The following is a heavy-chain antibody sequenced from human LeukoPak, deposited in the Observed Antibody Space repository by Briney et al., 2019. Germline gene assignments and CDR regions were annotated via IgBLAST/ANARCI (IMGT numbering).Heavy chain of an antibody. Sequence: GGSLRLSCAASGVTFSDYYMACIRQAPGGALEWVSYISGSTSYTNYADSVKGRFTISRDNAKNSLYLQMNSLRAEDTAVYSCASGPLGELSLYFYWGQGTLVTVSS. V-gene: IGHV3-11*03. J-gene: IGHJ4*02. CDR3: ASGPLGELSLYFY. CDR1: GVTFSDYY. D-gene: IGHD3-16*02. CDR2: ISGSTSYT.